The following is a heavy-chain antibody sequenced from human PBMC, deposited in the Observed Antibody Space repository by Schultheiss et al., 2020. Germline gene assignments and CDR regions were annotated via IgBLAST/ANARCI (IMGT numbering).Heavy chain of an antibody. J-gene: IGHJ4*02. V-gene: IGHV3-64*01. Sequence: GGSLRLSCAASGFTFSSYSMNWVRQAPGKGLEYVSAISSNGGSTYYANSVKGRFTISRDNSKNTLYLQMGSLRAEDMAVYYCARDTGSSWSPFDYWGQGTLVTVSS. CDR1: GFTFSSYS. D-gene: IGHD6-13*01. CDR2: ISSNGGST. CDR3: ARDTGSSWSPFDY.